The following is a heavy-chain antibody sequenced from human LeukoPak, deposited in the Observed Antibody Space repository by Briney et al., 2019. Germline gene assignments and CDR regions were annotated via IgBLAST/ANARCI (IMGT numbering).Heavy chain of an antibody. CDR2: ISYDGSNK. CDR3: AKEEYQLLSPPSFDP. CDR1: GFTFSSYG. J-gene: IGHJ5*02. V-gene: IGHV3-30*18. D-gene: IGHD2-2*01. Sequence: GRSLRLPCAASGFTFSSYGMHWVRQAPGKGLEWVAVISYDGSNKYYADSVKGRFTISRDNSKNTLYLQMNSLRAEDTAVYYCAKEEYQLLSPPSFDPWGQGTLVTVSS.